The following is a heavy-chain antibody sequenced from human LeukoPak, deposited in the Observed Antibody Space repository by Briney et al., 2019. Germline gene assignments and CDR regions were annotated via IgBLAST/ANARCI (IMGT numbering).Heavy chain of an antibody. J-gene: IGHJ5*02. CDR3: ARGGQIVTTTGFNWLDP. D-gene: IGHD1-1*01. CDR2: IYYSGST. V-gene: IGHV4-59*12. Sequence: SETLSLTCTVSGGSISSYYWSWIRQPPGKGLEWIGYIYYSGSTNYNPSLKSRVTISVDTSKNQFSLKVTSVTAADTAVYYCARGGQIVTTTGFNWLDPWGLGTLVAVSS. CDR1: GGSISSYY.